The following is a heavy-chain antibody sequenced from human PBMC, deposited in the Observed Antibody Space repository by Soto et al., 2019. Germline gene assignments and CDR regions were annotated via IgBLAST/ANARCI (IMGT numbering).Heavy chain of an antibody. CDR1: GGTFSSYA. CDR2: IIPIFGTA. J-gene: IGHJ6*02. CDR3: ARXQDTAMVTGYYYYGMDV. V-gene: IGHV1-69*13. D-gene: IGHD5-18*01. Sequence: SVKVSCKASGGTFSSYAISWVLQAPGQGLEWRGGIIPIFGTANYAQKFQGRVTITADESTSTAYMELSSLRSEDTAVYYCARXQDTAMVTGYYYYGMDVWGQGTTVTVSS.